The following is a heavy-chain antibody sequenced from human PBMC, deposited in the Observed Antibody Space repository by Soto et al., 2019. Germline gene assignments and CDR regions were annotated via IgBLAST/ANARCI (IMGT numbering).Heavy chain of an antibody. CDR3: ARDLGGCGCDCYSSNWFDP. Sequence: QVQLVESGGGVVQPGRSLRLSCAASGFTFSSYGMHWVRQAPGKGLEWVAVIWYDGSNKYYADSVKGRFTISRDNSKNTLYLQMNSLRAEDTAVYYCARDLGGCGCDCYSSNWFDPWGQGTLVTVSS. J-gene: IGHJ5*02. CDR2: IWYDGSNK. D-gene: IGHD2-21*02. CDR1: GFTFSSYG. V-gene: IGHV3-33*01.